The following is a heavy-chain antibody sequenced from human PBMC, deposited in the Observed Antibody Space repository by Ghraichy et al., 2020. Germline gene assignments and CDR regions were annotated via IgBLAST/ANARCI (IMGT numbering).Heavy chain of an antibody. D-gene: IGHD3-3*01. Sequence: GSLRLSCAVYGGSFSGYSWSWIRQPPGKGLEWIGEINHSGNTKYNSSLRSRLTISVVTSKNQFSLKMTSVTAADTAGYYCARGRPDFWSASRVYYMDVWGKGTTVTVSS. CDR1: GGSFSGYS. V-gene: IGHV4-34*01. CDR3: ARGRPDFWSASRVYYMDV. J-gene: IGHJ6*03. CDR2: INHSGNT.